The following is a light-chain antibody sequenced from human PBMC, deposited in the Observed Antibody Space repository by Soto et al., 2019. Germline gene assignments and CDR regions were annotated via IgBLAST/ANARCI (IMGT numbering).Light chain of an antibody. Sequence: QSVLTQPASVSGSPGQSITISCTGTSSDAGGYYYVSWYQLHPGTAPKLVIYDVTNRPSGVSNRFSGSKSGNTASLTISGLQAEDEADYFCSSYTSTSTLFGTGTKVTVL. J-gene: IGLJ1*01. V-gene: IGLV2-14*01. CDR3: SSYTSTSTL. CDR1: SSDAGGYYY. CDR2: DVT.